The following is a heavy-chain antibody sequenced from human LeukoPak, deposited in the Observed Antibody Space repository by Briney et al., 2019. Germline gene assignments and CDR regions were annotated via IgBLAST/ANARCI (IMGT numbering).Heavy chain of an antibody. V-gene: IGHV1-2*06. CDR2: INPNSGGT. CDR3: AREQWLENFDY. D-gene: IGHD6-19*01. J-gene: IGHJ4*02. CDR1: GYTFTGYH. Sequence: ASVKVSCKASGYTFTGYHMHWVRQAPGQGLEWMGRINPNSGGTNYAQKFQGRVTMTRDTSISTAYMELSRLRSDDTAVYYCAREQWLENFDYWGQGTLVTVSS.